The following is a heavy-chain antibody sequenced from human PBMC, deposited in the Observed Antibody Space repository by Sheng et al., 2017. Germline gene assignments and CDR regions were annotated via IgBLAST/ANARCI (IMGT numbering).Heavy chain of an antibody. CDR3: ARAVMLWFGELSPEFDS. J-gene: IGHJ4*02. D-gene: IGHD3-10*01. Sequence: QVQLQESGPGLVKPSETLSLTCSVSGGSISSSNYYWGWIRQPPGKGLEWIWSISYSGSTFQNPSLKSRVTMSVDVSLNEFSLKLRSVTAADTAVYYCARAVMLWFGELSPEFDSWGLGALVAVSS. CDR2: ISYSGST. CDR1: GGSISSSNYY. V-gene: IGHV4-39*07.